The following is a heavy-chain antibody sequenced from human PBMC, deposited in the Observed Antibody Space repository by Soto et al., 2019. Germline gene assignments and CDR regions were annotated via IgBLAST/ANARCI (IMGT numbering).Heavy chain of an antibody. CDR2: ISGSGGST. V-gene: IGHV3-23*01. D-gene: IGHD3-22*01. CDR1: GFTFSRYA. Sequence: GGSLRLSCAASGFTFSRYAVSWVRQAPGKGLEWVPAISGSGGSTYYADSVKGRFTISRDNSKNTLYLQMNSLRAEDTAVYYCAKGTMIVVPCFDYWGQGTLVTVSS. CDR3: AKGTMIVVPCFDY. J-gene: IGHJ4*02.